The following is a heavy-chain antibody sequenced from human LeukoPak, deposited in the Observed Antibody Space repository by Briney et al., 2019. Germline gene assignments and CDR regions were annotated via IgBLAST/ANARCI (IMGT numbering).Heavy chain of an antibody. J-gene: IGHJ4*02. CDR1: GFTFTTYW. CDR2: IKQDESEQ. V-gene: IGHV3-7*01. CDR3: VRGSGYSYGRDQ. Sequence: VGSLRLSCAASGFTFTTYWMSWVRQAPGKGLEWVANIKQDESEQYYVDSVKGRFTISRDNAKNSLYLQMSSLRAEDTAVYYCVRGSGYSYGRDQWGQGTLVTVSS. D-gene: IGHD5-18*01.